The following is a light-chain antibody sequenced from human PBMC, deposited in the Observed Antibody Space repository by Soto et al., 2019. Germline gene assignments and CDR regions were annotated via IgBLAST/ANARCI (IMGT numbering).Light chain of an antibody. V-gene: IGKV1-39*01. Sequence: DIQMTQSPSSLFASVGDRVTITCRASQGISTFLHWYQQRPGKAPSLIIYGASNLQSGVPSRFIGRGSGTEFSLTISTLQPEDVATYYCQHTRTTPRTFGQGTKVESK. CDR3: QHTRTTPRT. CDR1: QGISTF. CDR2: GAS. J-gene: IGKJ1*01.